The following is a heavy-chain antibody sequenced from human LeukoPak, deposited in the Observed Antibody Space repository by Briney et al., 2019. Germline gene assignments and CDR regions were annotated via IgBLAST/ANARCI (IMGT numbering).Heavy chain of an antibody. CDR2: IYSGGST. CDR1: GFTVSSNY. Sequence: GGSLRLSCAASGFTVSSNYMSWVRQAPGKGLEWVSVIYSGGSTYYADSVKGRFTISRDNSKNTLYLQMNSLRAEDTAVYYCAKRRPTVGADYYFDYWGQGTLVTVSS. D-gene: IGHD1-26*01. V-gene: IGHV3-53*01. J-gene: IGHJ4*02. CDR3: AKRRPTVGADYYFDY.